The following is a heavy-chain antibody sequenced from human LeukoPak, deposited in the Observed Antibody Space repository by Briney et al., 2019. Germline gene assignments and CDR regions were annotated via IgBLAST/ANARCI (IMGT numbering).Heavy chain of an antibody. CDR3: TRVLYSSGWYGDHY. V-gene: IGHV3-48*01. D-gene: IGHD6-19*01. Sequence: GGSLRLSCAASGFTFSSYSMNWVRQAPGKGLEWLSYISSSTTIYYADSVQGRFTISRDNAKNSLYLQMNSLRAEDTAVYYCTRVLYSSGWYGDHYWGQGALVTVSS. J-gene: IGHJ4*02. CDR1: GFTFSSYS. CDR2: ISSSTTI.